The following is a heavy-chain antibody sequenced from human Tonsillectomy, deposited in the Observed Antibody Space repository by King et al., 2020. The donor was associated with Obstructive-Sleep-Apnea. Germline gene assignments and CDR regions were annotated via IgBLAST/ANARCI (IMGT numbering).Heavy chain of an antibody. Sequence: VQLQESGPGLVKPLETVSLTCTVSGYSISSGYYWGWIRQPPGKGLEWIGSFYQSGSTYYNPSLKSRATISVDTSDNQFSLRVNFVTAADTAVYYCAGVHYGFNPDWYFDLWGRGTLRTVSS. J-gene: IGHJ2*01. CDR2: FYQSGST. D-gene: IGHD4-17*01. CDR1: GYSISSGYY. V-gene: IGHV4-38-2*02. CDR3: AGVHYGFNPDWYFDL.